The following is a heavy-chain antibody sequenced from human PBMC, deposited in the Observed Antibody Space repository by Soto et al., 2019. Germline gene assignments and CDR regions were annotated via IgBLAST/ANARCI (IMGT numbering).Heavy chain of an antibody. CDR3: ARIYCTTTTCDSWFDP. J-gene: IGHJ5*02. V-gene: IGHV5-10-1*01. CDR1: GYTFTTFW. CDR2: IDPGDTYA. Sequence: PGESLKISCTGFGYTFTTFWISWVRQMPGKGLEWMGRIDPGDTYATYSPAFQGHVTISADKATSTAYLQRSSLKASDTAMYYCARIYCTTTTCDSWFDPWGQGTRVTV. D-gene: IGHD2-2*01.